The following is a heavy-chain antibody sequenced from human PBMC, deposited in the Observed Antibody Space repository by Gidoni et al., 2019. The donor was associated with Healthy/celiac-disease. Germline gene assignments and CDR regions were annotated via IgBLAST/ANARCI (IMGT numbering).Heavy chain of an antibody. V-gene: IGHV3-53*02. J-gene: IGHJ3*02. CDR1: GFTVSSNY. CDR2: IYSGGST. D-gene: IGHD5-12*01. CDR3: AKGKWEMATIGAFDI. Sequence: EVQLVETGGGLIQPGGSLRLSCAASGFTVSSNYMSWVRQAPGKGLEWVSVIYSGGSTYYADSVKGRFTISRDNSKNTLYLQMNSLRAEDTAVYYCAKGKWEMATIGAFDIWGQGTMVTVSS.